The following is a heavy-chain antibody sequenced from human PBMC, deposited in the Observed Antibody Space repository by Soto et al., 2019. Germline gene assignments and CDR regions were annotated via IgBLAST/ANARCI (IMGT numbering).Heavy chain of an antibody. J-gene: IGHJ3*01. V-gene: IGHV3-21*02. Sequence: EVQLVESGGGLVKPGGSPRLSCAASGFTFSDYSMLWVRQAPGKGLEWLAFIGNSNNPTFYADSVRGRFTISRDNPKNSVYLQMNRQREEDTAVYFGAREEGYCNGGPCYRGAFDFWGQGTIVTVSS. CDR2: IGNSNNPT. CDR1: GFTFSDYS. CDR3: AREEGYCNGGPCYRGAFDF. D-gene: IGHD2-15*01.